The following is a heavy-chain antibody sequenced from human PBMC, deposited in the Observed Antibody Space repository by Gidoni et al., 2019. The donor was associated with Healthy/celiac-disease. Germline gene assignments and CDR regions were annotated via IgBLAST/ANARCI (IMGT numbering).Heavy chain of an antibody. Sequence: QVQLVQSGAEVQKPAASVKVSCKASGYTFTGYYMHWVRQAPGQGLAWMGWINPNSGGTNYAQKFQGTVTMTRDTSISTAYMELSRLRSDDTAVYYCARGRGIAVAGTGLLRPTWWFDPWGQGTLVTVSS. J-gene: IGHJ5*02. CDR3: ARGRGIAVAGTGLLRPTWWFDP. CDR1: GYTFTGYY. V-gene: IGHV1-2*02. CDR2: INPNSGGT. D-gene: IGHD6-19*01.